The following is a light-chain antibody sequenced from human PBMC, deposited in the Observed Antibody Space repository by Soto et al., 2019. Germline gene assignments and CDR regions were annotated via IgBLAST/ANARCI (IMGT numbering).Light chain of an antibody. V-gene: IGKV3-20*01. CDR3: QQYGSSPIT. J-gene: IGKJ5*01. Sequence: EIVLTQSPGTLSLSPGERATLSCRPSQSVSSNYLTWYQQKPGQAPRLLIFGASSRATGIPDRFSGSGSGTDFTLTISRLEPEDFAVYYCQQYGSSPITFGQGTRLEIK. CDR2: GAS. CDR1: QSVSSNY.